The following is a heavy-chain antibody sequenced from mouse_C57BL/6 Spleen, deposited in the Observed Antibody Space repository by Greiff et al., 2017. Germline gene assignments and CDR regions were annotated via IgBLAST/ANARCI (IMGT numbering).Heavy chain of an antibody. CDR2: IDPENGDT. J-gene: IGHJ1*03. D-gene: IGHD1-1*01. V-gene: IGHV14-4*01. CDR1: GFNIKDDY. Sequence: EVKLVESGAELVRPGASVTLSCTASGFNIKDDYMHWVKQRPEQGLEWIGWIDPENGDTEYASKFQGKATITADTSSNTAYLQLSSLTSEDTAVYYCTTPYYGSTHWYFDVWGTGTTVTVSS. CDR3: TTPYYGSTHWYFDV.